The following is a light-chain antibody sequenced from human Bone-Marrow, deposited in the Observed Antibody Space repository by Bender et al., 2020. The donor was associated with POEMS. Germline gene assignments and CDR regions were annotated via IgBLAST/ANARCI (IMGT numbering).Light chain of an antibody. J-gene: IGLJ3*02. CDR1: SSDVDNYIY. Sequence: QSALTQPRSVSVSPGQSVTISCTGASSDVDNYIYVSWFQQRPGKAPNLMIYDVSRRPSGVPHRFSGYKSGNTASLTISGLQPEDEADYHCSSYAGGFTWLFGGGTKLTVL. CDR3: SSYAGGFTWL. V-gene: IGLV2-11*01. CDR2: DVS.